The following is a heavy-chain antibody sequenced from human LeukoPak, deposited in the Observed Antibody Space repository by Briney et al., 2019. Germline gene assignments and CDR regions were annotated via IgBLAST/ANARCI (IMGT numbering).Heavy chain of an antibody. CDR1: GFTFSSYA. CDR3: ARDGGQLRWAYHFDY. CDR2: ISYDGSNK. V-gene: IGHV3-30*04. J-gene: IGHJ4*02. Sequence: PGGSLRLSCAASGFTFSSYAMHWVRQAPGKGLEWVAVISYDGSNKYYADSVKGRFTISRDNSKNTLYLQMNSLRAEDTAVYYCARDGGQLRWAYHFDYWGQGTLVTVSS. D-gene: IGHD6-6*01.